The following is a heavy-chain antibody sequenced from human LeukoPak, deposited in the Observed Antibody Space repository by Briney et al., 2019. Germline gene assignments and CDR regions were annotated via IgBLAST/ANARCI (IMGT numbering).Heavy chain of an antibody. D-gene: IGHD2-2*01. CDR3: ASLGYCSSTSCYGVYCSGGSCYSNDAFDI. Sequence: GGSLRLSCAASGFTFSSYAMHWVRQAPGKGLEWVAVISYDGSNKYYAGSVKGRFTISRDNSKNTLYLQMNSLRAEDTAVYYCASLGYCSSTSCYGVYCSGGSCYSNDAFDIWGQGTMVTVSS. CDR2: ISYDGSNK. CDR1: GFTFSSYA. J-gene: IGHJ3*02. V-gene: IGHV3-30*04.